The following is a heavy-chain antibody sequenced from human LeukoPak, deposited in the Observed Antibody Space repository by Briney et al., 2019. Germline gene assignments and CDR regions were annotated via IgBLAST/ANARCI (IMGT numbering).Heavy chain of an antibody. J-gene: IGHJ4*02. CDR2: IIPIFGTA. D-gene: IGHD6-6*01. CDR1: GGTFSSYA. Sequence: SVKVSCKASGGTFSSYAIRWVRQAPGQGLEWMGGIIPIFGTANYAQKFQGRVTITADESTSTAYMELSSLRSEDTAVYYCAIPYSSSMPFDYWGQGTLVTVSS. V-gene: IGHV1-69*13. CDR3: AIPYSSSMPFDY.